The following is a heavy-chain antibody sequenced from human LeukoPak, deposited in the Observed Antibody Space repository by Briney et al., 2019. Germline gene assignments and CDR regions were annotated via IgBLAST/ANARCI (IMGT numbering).Heavy chain of an antibody. CDR3: AKDRGGRVYFDSSGYIDN. V-gene: IGHV3-23*01. CDR1: GFTLRSYA. CDR2: VSGSGGST. Sequence: GGSLRLSCTASGFTLRSYAMSWVRQAPGKGLEWVSGVSGSGGSTYYPDSVKRRFTISRDNSKNTLYLQMNSLRAEDTAIYYCAKDRGGRVYFDSSGYIDNWGRGTLVTVSS. J-gene: IGHJ4*02. D-gene: IGHD3-22*01.